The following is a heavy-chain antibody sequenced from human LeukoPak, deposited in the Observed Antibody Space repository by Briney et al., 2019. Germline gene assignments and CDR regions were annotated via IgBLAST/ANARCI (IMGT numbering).Heavy chain of an antibody. J-gene: IGHJ6*02. CDR2: INHSGST. D-gene: IGHD3-10*01. CDR3: ARGKNYYGSGSYYNKAAYGMDV. CDR1: GESFSGYY. Sequence: PSETLSLTCAVHGESFSGYYWSWIRQPPGKGLEWIGEINHSGSTNYNPSLKNPDTIPGGTSKTQFSLKLRSVTAADTAVYYCARGKNYYGSGSYYNKAAYGMDVWGQGTTVTVSS. V-gene: IGHV4-34*01.